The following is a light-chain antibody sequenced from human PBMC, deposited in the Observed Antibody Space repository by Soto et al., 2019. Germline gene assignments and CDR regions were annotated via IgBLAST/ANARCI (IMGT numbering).Light chain of an antibody. CDR3: QQYGRSPLLYT. CDR1: QSATSNF. CDR2: GAS. V-gene: IGKV3-20*01. J-gene: IGKJ2*01. Sequence: ENVLTHSPGTLSLSPGERATLSCRASQSATSNFLAWYQQKPGQAPRLLIYGASTRAAGVPDRFSGSGSGTDLTLTITGLEPEDFAVYYCQQYGRSPLLYTFGQGTKL.